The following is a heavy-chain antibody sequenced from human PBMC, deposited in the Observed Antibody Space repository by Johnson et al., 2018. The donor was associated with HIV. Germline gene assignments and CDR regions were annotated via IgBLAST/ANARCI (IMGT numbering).Heavy chain of an antibody. J-gene: IGHJ3*02. V-gene: IGHV3-23*04. CDR2: ISRSGGST. Sequence: MQLVEFGGGVVRPGGSLRLSCAASGFTFSSYAMSWVRQAPGKGLEWVSAISRSGGSTYYAYSVKVRFTISRDNSKNTLYLQMHSLRAEDTAVYYCARKGDAFDIWGQGTKVTVSS. CDR3: ARKGDAFDI. CDR1: GFTFSSYA.